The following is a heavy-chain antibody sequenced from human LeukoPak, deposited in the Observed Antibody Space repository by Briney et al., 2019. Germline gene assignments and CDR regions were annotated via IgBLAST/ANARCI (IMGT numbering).Heavy chain of an antibody. CDR1: GFTFSSYA. CDR2: ISGSGGST. CDR3: ARDHGYYYDSSGYGY. J-gene: IGHJ4*02. V-gene: IGHV3-23*01. D-gene: IGHD3-22*01. Sequence: PGGSLRLSCAASGFTFSSYAMSWVRQAPGKGLEWVSAISGSGGSTYYADSVKGRFTISRDNAKNSLYLQMNSLRAEDTAVYYCARDHGYYYDSSGYGYWGQGTLVTVSS.